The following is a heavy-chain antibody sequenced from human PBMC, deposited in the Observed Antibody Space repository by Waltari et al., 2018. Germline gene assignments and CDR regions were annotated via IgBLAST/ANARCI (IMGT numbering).Heavy chain of an antibody. D-gene: IGHD6-6*01. V-gene: IGHV3-48*04. J-gene: IGHJ4*02. Sequence: EVQLVESGGGLVQPGGSLRLSCAASGFTFSSYSMNWVRQAPGKGLEWIAYIRSSSDTRYYADSVKGRFTISRDNAKNSLYLQMNSLGVEDTAVYYCARGEYSLTYWGQGTLVTVPS. CDR2: IRSSSDTR. CDR1: GFTFSSYS. CDR3: ARGEYSLTY.